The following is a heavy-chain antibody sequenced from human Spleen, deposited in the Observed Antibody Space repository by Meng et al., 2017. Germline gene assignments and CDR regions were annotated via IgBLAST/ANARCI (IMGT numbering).Heavy chain of an antibody. D-gene: IGHD2/OR15-2a*01. CDR2: VYYSGIT. CDR1: AGSINSGDYY. J-gene: IGHJ4*02. CDR3: VTGSTRYYFDY. Sequence: SETLSLTCTVSAGSINSGDYYWGWIRQPPGKGLEWIGRVYYSGITYYNPSLQSRVTIPVDTSKNQFTLQVTAVTAADTAVYYCVTGSTRYYFDYWGQGTLVTVSS. V-gene: IGHV4-39*06.